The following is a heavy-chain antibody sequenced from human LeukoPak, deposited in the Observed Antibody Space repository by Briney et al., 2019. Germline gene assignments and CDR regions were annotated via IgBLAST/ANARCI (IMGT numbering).Heavy chain of an antibody. V-gene: IGHV5-51*01. Sequence: GESLKISCKGSGYSFTSYWIGWVRQMPGKGLEWMGIIYPGDSDTRYSPSFQGQVTISADKSISTAYLQWSSLKASDTAIYYCAKRTTGTASLDVFDLWGQGTMVTVSS. CDR1: GYSFTSYW. J-gene: IGHJ3*01. D-gene: IGHD1-1*01. CDR2: IYPGDSDT. CDR3: AKRTTGTASLDVFDL.